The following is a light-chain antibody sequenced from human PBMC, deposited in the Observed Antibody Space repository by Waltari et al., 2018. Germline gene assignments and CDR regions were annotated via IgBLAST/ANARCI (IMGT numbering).Light chain of an antibody. V-gene: IGLV2-23*02. CDR3: CSYAASAPTLV. Sequence: QSALTQPASVSGSPGQSLPISCPGTSNNVGSYDLVSWYQFRPGEVPKLLIYEVIQRSSGVSDRFSGSKSDNTASLTISRLQAEDEAAYYCCSYAASAPTLVFGGGTNLTVL. J-gene: IGLJ3*02. CDR2: EVI. CDR1: SNNVGSYDL.